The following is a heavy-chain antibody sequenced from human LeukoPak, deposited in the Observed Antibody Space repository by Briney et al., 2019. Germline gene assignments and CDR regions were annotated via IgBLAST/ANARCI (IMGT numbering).Heavy chain of an antibody. CDR2: IYHSGTT. V-gene: IGHV4-30-2*01. CDR1: GGSISTNDYS. D-gene: IGHD3-10*01. CDR3: ARGRGWNWFDP. J-gene: IGHJ5*02. Sequence: PSETLSLTCAVSGGSISTNDYSWSWIRQPPGKGLEWIGYIYHSGTTYYNPSLKSRVTISVDRSKNQFSLKLNSVTAADTAVYYCARGRGWNWFDPWGQGTLVTVSS.